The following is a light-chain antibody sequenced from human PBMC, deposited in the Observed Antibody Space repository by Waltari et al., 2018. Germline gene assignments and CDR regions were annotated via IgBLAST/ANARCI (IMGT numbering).Light chain of an antibody. Sequence: QSALTQTASVSASPRQPLTISCTGPSSDLRPVDGVSWSQQYPGKAPKLIIYEVNKWPSGISPHFSGSKSGDTASLTISGLQADDEATYYCCSYAGGDAWVFGGGTQVTVL. CDR2: EVN. CDR3: CSYAGGDAWV. V-gene: IGLV2-23*02. J-gene: IGLJ3*02. CDR1: SSDLRPVDG.